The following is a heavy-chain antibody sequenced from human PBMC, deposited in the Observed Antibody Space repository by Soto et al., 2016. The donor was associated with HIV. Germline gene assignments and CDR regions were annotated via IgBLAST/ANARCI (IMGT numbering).Heavy chain of an antibody. J-gene: IGHJ3*02. Sequence: VQLVESGGGVVQPGRSLRLSCAASGFTFSSYDVHWVRQAPGKGLEWVAVISYDGSNKYYADSVKGRFTISRDNSKNTLYLQMNSLRAEDTAVYYCARDFCSGGSCYSWYAFDIWGQGTMGHRLF. V-gene: IGHV3-30*04. D-gene: IGHD2-15*01. CDR3: ARDFCSGGSCYSWYAFDI. CDR2: ISYDGSNK. CDR1: GFTFSSYD.